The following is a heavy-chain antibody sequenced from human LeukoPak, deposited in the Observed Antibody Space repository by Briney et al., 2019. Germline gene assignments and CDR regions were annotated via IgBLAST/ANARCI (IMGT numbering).Heavy chain of an antibody. CDR2: ISSSSSYI. CDR3: CRSSSWYSFHY. D-gene: IGHD6-13*01. CDR1: GFTFSSYT. V-gene: IGHV3-21*01. Sequence: GGSLRLSCAASGFTFSSYTMNWVRQAPVKGLEWVSSISSSSSYIYYADSVKGRFTISRDNAKNSLYLQMNSLRAEDTAVYYCCRSSSWYSFHYWGQGTLVTVSS. J-gene: IGHJ4*02.